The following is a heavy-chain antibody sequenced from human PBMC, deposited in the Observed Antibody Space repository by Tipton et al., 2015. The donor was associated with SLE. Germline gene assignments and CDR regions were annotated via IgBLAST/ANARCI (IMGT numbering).Heavy chain of an antibody. CDR3: ARGEAGDY. V-gene: IGHV4-59*01. D-gene: IGHD6-19*01. J-gene: IGHJ4*02. CDR2: SDDRGSI. Sequence: TLSLTCTVSGASISSFFCSWVRQPPGQGLEWIGYSDDRGSINYNPSLKSRVTISVDTSKNQFSLKLSSVTAADTAVYYCARGEAGDYWGQGTLVTVSS. CDR1: GASISSFF.